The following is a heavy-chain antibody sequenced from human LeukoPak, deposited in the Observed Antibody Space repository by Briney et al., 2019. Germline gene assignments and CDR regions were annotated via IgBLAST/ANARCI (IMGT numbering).Heavy chain of an antibody. V-gene: IGHV5-51*01. Sequence: GESLKISCKGSGYSFTNYWIAWVRQMPGKGLEWMGIIFPGDSDTTYSPSFQGQVTISADKSISTAYLQWSSLKASDTAMYYCARHAEYCSSTSCYAGYYYYGMDVWGQGTTVTVSS. CDR3: ARHAEYCSSTSCYAGYYYYGMDV. CDR1: GYSFTNYW. D-gene: IGHD2-2*01. CDR2: IFPGDSDT. J-gene: IGHJ6*02.